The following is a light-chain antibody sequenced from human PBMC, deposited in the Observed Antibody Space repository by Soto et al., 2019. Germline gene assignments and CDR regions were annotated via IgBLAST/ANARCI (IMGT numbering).Light chain of an antibody. CDR3: QSYDSSVSKVV. V-gene: IGLV1-40*01. CDR1: SSNIGAGYD. J-gene: IGLJ2*01. CDR2: GNS. Sequence: QSVLTQPPSVSGAPGQRVTISCTGSSSNIGAGYDVHWYQQLPGTAPKLLIYGNSNRPSGVPDRFSGSKSGTSASLAITGLQAEDEADYYRQSYDSSVSKVVFGGGTKLTV.